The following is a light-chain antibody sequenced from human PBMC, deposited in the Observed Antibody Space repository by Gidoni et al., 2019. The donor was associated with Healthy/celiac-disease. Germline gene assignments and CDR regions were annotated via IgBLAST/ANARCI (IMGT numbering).Light chain of an antibody. V-gene: IGLV2-14*03. J-gene: IGLJ1*01. CDR1: SSDVGAYNY. CDR3: SSYTSSSTYV. CDR2: DVS. Sequence: QSALTQPDSVSGSPGQSITISCTGTSSDVGAYNYVSWYQQHPGKAPKLMIYDVSDRPSGVSSRFSGSKSGNTASLTISGLRAEDEADYYCSSYTSSSTYVFGAGTKVTVL.